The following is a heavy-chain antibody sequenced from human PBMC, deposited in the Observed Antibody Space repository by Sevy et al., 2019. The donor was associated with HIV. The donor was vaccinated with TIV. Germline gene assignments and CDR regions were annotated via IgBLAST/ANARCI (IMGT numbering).Heavy chain of an antibody. CDR3: SRGSRKYDDIWNGYPNWFDP. J-gene: IGHJ5*02. Sequence: GGSLRLSCAASGFTFSSYWMSWVRQAPGKGLEWVANIKQDGSDRYYVDSVRGRFSISRDNANNSLYLQLNSLRAEDTAVYDCSRGSRKYDDIWNGYPNWFDPWGQGTLVTVSS. CDR1: GFTFSSYW. V-gene: IGHV3-7*01. CDR2: IKQDGSDR. D-gene: IGHD3-3*01.